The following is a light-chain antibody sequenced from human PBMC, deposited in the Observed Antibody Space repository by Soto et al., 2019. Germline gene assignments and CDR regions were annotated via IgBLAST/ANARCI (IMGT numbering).Light chain of an antibody. J-gene: IGKJ1*01. CDR2: GAS. CDR3: QQYGSSPPRT. Sequence: EIVLTQSPGILSLSPGERATLSCGASQSVSNDFLAWYQQKPGQAPRLLIYGASTRATDVPDRFSGSGSGADFTLSISRLEPEDFAVYYCQQYGSSPPRTFGQGTKVDNK. CDR1: QSVSNDF. V-gene: IGKV3-20*01.